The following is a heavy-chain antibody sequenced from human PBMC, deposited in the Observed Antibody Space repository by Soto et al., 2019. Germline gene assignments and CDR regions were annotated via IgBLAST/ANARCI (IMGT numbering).Heavy chain of an antibody. J-gene: IGHJ3*02. CDR2: ISGSGGST. CDR1: GFTFSSYA. Sequence: EVQLLESGGGLVQPGGSLRLSCAASGFTFSSYAMNWVRQTPGQGLEWVSGISGSGGSTHYADSVKGRFTISRDNSKNTLYMQMNSLRAEDTAVYYCAKLRLDWFDAFDIWGQGTMVTVSS. V-gene: IGHV3-23*01. CDR3: AKLRLDWFDAFDI. D-gene: IGHD3-9*01.